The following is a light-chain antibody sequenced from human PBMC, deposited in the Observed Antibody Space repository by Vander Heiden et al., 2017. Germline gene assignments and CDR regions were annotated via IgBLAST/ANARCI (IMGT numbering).Light chain of an antibody. V-gene: IGLV3-25*03. CDR2: IDS. J-gene: IGLJ2*01. Sequence: SYELTQPPSVSVSPGQTARITCSGDALPKQYAYWYQQKPGQAPVLGRYIDSERPSGIPERFSGSSSGTTVTLTISGVQAEDEADDYCQSADSSGTYVGFGGGTKLTVL. CDR3: QSADSSGTYVG. CDR1: ALPKQY.